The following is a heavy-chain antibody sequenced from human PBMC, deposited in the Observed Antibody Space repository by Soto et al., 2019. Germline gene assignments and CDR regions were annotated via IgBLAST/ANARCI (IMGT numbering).Heavy chain of an antibody. CDR2: IYYSGST. Sequence: SETLSLTCTVSGGSISSYYWSWILQPPGKGLEWIGYIYYSGSTNYNPSLKSRVTISVDTSKNQFSLKLSSVTAADTAVYYCARVRDGYNYYFDYWGQGTLVTVSS. J-gene: IGHJ4*02. D-gene: IGHD5-12*01. V-gene: IGHV4-59*01. CDR3: ARVRDGYNYYFDY. CDR1: GGSISSYY.